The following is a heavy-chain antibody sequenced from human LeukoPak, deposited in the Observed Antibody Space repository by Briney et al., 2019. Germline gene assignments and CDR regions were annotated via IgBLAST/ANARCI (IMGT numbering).Heavy chain of an antibody. V-gene: IGHV4-59*01. J-gene: IGHJ3*02. Sequence: SETLSLTCTVSGGSISNYYWSWIRQPPGMGLEWIGYIYYSGSTNYNPSLKSRVSISVDTSKRQFSLKLTSVTAADTAMYYCARGGYCSSSSCYGDDAFDIWGQGTMVTVSS. D-gene: IGHD2-2*01. CDR3: ARGGYCSSSSCYGDDAFDI. CDR2: IYYSGST. CDR1: GGSISNYY.